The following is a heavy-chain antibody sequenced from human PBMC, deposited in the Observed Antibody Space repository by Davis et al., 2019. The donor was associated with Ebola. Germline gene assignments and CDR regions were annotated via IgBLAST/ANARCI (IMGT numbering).Heavy chain of an antibody. D-gene: IGHD3-3*01. CDR1: GFTFSSYG. CDR3: ARDESLTIFGVAQHFDY. Sequence: GESLKISCAASGFTFSSYGMHWVRQAPGKGLEWVAVISYDGSNKYYADSVKGRFTISRDNSKNTLYLQMNSLRSEDTAVYYCARDESLTIFGVAQHFDYWGQGTLVTVSS. CDR2: ISYDGSNK. V-gene: IGHV3-30*03. J-gene: IGHJ4*02.